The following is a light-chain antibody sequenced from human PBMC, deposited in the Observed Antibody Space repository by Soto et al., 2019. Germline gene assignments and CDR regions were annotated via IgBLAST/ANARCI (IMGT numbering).Light chain of an antibody. CDR3: QQYGTSPQT. J-gene: IGKJ1*01. V-gene: IGKV3-20*01. Sequence: EIVLTQSPGTLSLSPGERATLSCRASQTVSNRYLAWYRQKPGQAPRLLIYGASSRATGIPDRFSGSGSGTDSTLTISRLEPEDFAVYYCQQYGTSPQTFGQGTKVDIK. CDR2: GAS. CDR1: QTVSNRY.